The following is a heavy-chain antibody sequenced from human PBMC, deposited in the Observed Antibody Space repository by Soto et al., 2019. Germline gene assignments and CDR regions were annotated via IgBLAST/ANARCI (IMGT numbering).Heavy chain of an antibody. Sequence: ASETLSLTCAVYGGSFSGYYWSWIRQPPGKGLEWIGEINHSGSTNYNPSLKSRVTISVDTSKNQFSLKLSSVTAADTAVYYCARKSRGYYDFWSGYLHNWFDPWGQGTLVTSPQ. CDR3: ARKSRGYYDFWSGYLHNWFDP. J-gene: IGHJ5*02. CDR2: INHSGST. CDR1: GGSFSGYY. D-gene: IGHD3-3*01. V-gene: IGHV4-34*01.